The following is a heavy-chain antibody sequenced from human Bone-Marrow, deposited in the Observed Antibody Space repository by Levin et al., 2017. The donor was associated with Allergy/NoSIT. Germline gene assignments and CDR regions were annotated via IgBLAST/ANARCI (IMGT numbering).Heavy chain of an antibody. D-gene: IGHD3-10*01. CDR2: INHSGST. Sequence: SQTLSLTCAVYGGSFSGYYWSWIRQPPGKGLEWIGEINHSGSTNYNPSLKSRVTISVDTSKNQFSLKLSSVTAADTAVYYCARGTMVRGGAFDIWGQGTMVTVSS. CDR3: ARGTMVRGGAFDI. CDR1: GGSFSGYY. J-gene: IGHJ3*02. V-gene: IGHV4-34*01.